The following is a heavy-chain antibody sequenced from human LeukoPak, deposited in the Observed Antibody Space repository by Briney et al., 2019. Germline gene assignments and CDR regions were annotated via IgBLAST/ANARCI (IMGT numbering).Heavy chain of an antibody. J-gene: IGHJ4*02. CDR1: GYTFTGYY. Sequence: GASVKVSCKASGYTFTGYYMHWVRQAPGQGLEWMGWINPNSGGTNYAQKFQGRVTMTRDTSISTAYMELSRLRSDDTAVYYCARDLFGGEWTVTRYYFDYWGQGTLVTVSS. D-gene: IGHD4-17*01. CDR2: INPNSGGT. V-gene: IGHV1-2*02. CDR3: ARDLFGGEWTVTRYYFDY.